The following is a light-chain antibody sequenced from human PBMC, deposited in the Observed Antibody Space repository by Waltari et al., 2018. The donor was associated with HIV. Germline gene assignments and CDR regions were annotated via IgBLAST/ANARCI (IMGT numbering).Light chain of an antibody. CDR1: QSVSSSY. CDR2: GAS. J-gene: IGKJ5*01. V-gene: IGKV3-20*01. Sequence: EIVFPQSPGPLSLSPGERATLSCRASQSVSSSYLAWYQQKPGQAPRLLIYGASSRATGIPDRFSGSGSGTDFTLTISRLEPEDFAVYYCQQYGSSPPVTFGQGTRLEIK. CDR3: QQYGSSPPVT.